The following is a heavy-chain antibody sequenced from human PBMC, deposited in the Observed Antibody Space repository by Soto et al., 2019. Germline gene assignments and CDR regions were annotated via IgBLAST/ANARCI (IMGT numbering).Heavy chain of an antibody. Sequence: SVKVSCKASGGTFSSYAISWVRQAPGQGLEWMGGIIPIFGTANYAQKFQGRVTITADKSTSTAYMELSSLRSEDTAVYYCARYRAGLRFLEWPIWGQGTTVTVSS. J-gene: IGHJ6*02. V-gene: IGHV1-69*06. D-gene: IGHD3-3*01. CDR2: IIPIFGTA. CDR3: ARYRAGLRFLEWPI. CDR1: GGTFSSYA.